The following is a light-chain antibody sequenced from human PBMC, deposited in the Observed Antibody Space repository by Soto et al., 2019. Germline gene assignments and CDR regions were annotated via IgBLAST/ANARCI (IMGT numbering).Light chain of an antibody. CDR2: ENK. CDR1: SGSIASNY. V-gene: IGLV6-57*02. Sequence: NFMLTQPHSVSESPGKTVTISCTGSSGSIASNYVQWYQQRPGSAPTIVIYENKQRPSGVPDRFSGSIDSSSNSASLTISGLKTEDEADYYCQSYDSSYDDVVFGGGTKQTVL. CDR3: QSYDSSYDDVV. J-gene: IGLJ2*01.